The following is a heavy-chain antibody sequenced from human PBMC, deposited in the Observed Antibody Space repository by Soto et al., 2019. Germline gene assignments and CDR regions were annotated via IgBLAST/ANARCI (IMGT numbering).Heavy chain of an antibody. V-gene: IGHV3-30-3*01. CDR1: GFTFSSYA. Sequence: QVQLVGSGGGVVQPGRSLRLSCAASGFTFSSYAMHWVRQAPGKGLEWVAVISYDGSNKYYADSVKGRFTISRDNSKNPLDLQMNSLRAEDTAVYYGARNKDPSRTTFDYWGQGTMVTVSS. CDR2: ISYDGSNK. J-gene: IGHJ4*02. CDR3: ARNKDPSRTTFDY.